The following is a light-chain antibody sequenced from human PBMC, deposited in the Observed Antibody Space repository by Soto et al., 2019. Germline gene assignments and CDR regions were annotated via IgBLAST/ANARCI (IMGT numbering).Light chain of an antibody. V-gene: IGLV3-25*03. CDR3: QSADSSDTYGV. CDR2: KDS. J-gene: IGLJ2*01. CDR1: ALPKQY. Sequence: SYELTQPPSVSVSPGQTARITCSGDALPKQYAYWYQQKPGQAPVLVIYKDSERPSGLPERFSGSSSGTTVTLTISGVQAEDEADYYCQSADSSDTYGVFGGGTKLTVL.